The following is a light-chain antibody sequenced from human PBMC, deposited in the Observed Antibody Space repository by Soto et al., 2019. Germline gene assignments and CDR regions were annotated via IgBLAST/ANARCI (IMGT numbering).Light chain of an antibody. CDR3: QQSSSSPIT. CDR1: QSISSSY. CDR2: DAS. Sequence: EIVLTQSPGTLSLSPGKRATLACRASQSISSSYLAWYQQKPGQAPRLLMYDASSRATDIPDRFSGSGSGTDFTLTISRLEAEDFAVYYCQQSSSSPITFGQGTRLEI. V-gene: IGKV3-20*01. J-gene: IGKJ5*01.